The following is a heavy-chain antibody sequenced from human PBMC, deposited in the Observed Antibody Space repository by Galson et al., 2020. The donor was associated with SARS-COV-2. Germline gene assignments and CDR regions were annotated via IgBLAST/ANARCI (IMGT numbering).Heavy chain of an antibody. Sequence: SETLSLTCTVSGASISNNLYYWGWIRQPPGKGLEWIGNIYYTGSTYHNPSLKSRLTLSVDASKSQFSLRLSSVTAADTAVYYCASLKGYYFDYWGPGTLVTVSS. J-gene: IGHJ4*02. CDR2: IYYTGST. CDR1: GASISNNLYY. V-gene: IGHV4-39*07. CDR3: ASLKGYYFDY.